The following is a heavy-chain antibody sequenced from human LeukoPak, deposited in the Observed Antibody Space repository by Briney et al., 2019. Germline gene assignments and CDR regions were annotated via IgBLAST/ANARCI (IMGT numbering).Heavy chain of an antibody. V-gene: IGHV4-38-2*02. CDR3: ARDTLVGATNFDY. Sequence: SETLSLTCVVSGYSISSGYYWGWIRQPPGKGLEWIGSIYHSGSTYYNPSLKSRVTISVDTSKNQFSLKLSSVTAADTAVYYCARDTLVGATNFDYWGQGTLVTVSS. D-gene: IGHD1-26*01. CDR2: IYHSGST. J-gene: IGHJ4*02. CDR1: GYSISSGYY.